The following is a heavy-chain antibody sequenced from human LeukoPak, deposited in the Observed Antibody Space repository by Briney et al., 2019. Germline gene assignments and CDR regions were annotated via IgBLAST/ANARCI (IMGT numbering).Heavy chain of an antibody. CDR3: ANIGDYGDYDAFDI. V-gene: IGHV3-11*01. D-gene: IGHD4-17*01. J-gene: IGHJ3*02. CDR2: ISSSGSTI. CDR1: GFTFSDYY. Sequence: PGGSLRLSCAASGFTFSDYYMSWIRQAPGKGLELVSYISSSGSTIYYADSVKGRFTISRDNANNSLYLQMNSLRAEDTAVYYCANIGDYGDYDAFDIWGQGTMVTVSS.